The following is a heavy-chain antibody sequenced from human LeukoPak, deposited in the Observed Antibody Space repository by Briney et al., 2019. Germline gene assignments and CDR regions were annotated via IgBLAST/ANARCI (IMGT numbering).Heavy chain of an antibody. CDR2: IYHSGST. CDR3: VRSNSSGWYRGSGWFDP. D-gene: IGHD6-19*01. J-gene: IGHJ5*02. CDR1: GFTFSSYAM. Sequence: PGGSLRLSCAASGFTFSSYAMSWVRQAPGKGLEWIGEIYHSGSTNYNPSLKSRVTISVDKSKNQFSLKLSSVTAADTAVYYCVRSNSSGWYRGSGWFDPWGQGTLVTVSS. V-gene: IGHV4-4*02.